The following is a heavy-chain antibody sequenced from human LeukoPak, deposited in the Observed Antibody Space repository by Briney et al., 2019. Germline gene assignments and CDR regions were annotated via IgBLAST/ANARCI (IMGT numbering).Heavy chain of an antibody. J-gene: IGHJ4*02. V-gene: IGHV4-28*06. CDR1: DYSISSSNW. CDR2: IYYSGST. CDR3: ARTGDSSPYDPFDY. D-gene: IGHD7-27*01. Sequence: SDTLSLTCAVSDYSISSSNWWGWIRQPPGKGLEWIGYIYYSGSTNYNPSLKSRVTMSVDTSKNQFSLKLSSVTALDTAVYYCARTGDSSPYDPFDYWGQGTLVTVSS.